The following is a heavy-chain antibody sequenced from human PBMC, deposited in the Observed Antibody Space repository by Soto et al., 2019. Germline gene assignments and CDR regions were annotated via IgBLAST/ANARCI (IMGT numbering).Heavy chain of an antibody. D-gene: IGHD6-13*01. J-gene: IGHJ4*02. Sequence: QVQFVQSGAAVKKPGASVKVSCKASGYTFTSYTMNWVRQAPGQRLEWMGWINGGNGNTKYSQKFQGRVTITRDTSATTGYMELISLRSEDTAVYYCARGGGRWVFFDYWGQGTQVTVSS. CDR3: ARGGGRWVFFDY. CDR1: GYTFTSYT. CDR2: INGGNGNT. V-gene: IGHV1-3*01.